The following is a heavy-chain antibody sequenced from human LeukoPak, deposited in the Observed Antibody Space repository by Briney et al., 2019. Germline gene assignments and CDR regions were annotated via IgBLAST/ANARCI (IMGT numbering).Heavy chain of an antibody. D-gene: IGHD7-27*01. J-gene: IGHJ4*02. V-gene: IGHV1-2*06. CDR3: ARDLSSTPHWELDY. Sequence: ASVKVSCKTSGYTFTDYFIHWVRQAPGRGLEWMGRVNSNSAVAESEEKFQGRVTVTRDTSIRTVYMELFRLTSDDTAIYYCARDLSSTPHWELDYWGQGTLVTVSS. CDR2: VNSNSAVA. CDR1: GYTFTDYF.